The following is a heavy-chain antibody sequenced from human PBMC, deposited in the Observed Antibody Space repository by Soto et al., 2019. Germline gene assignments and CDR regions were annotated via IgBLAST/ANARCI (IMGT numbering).Heavy chain of an antibody. CDR2: IKSKAAGGTT. J-gene: IGHJ4*02. Sequence: EVQLVESGGGLVKPGGSLRLSCAASGFTFNNGWMSWVRQAPGKGLEWGGRIKSKAAGGTTDYSAPVQGRFTISRDDSKNTEHLQMNSLKTEDKDVYYCTTDSTQTFCDGGPCYSVLTKIHDSWGQGTLVTVSS. V-gene: IGHV3-15*01. D-gene: IGHD2-15*01. CDR1: GFTFNNGW. CDR3: TTDSTQTFCDGGPCYSVLTKIHDS.